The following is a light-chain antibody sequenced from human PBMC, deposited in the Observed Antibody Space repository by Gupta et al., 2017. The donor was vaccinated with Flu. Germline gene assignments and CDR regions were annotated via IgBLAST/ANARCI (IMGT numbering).Light chain of an antibody. Sequence: QSSTTACTGTSVGAYNYVSWYQQPPAKAPNLMIYDVSRRPAGVADRFSGSKFDNTAYLTISGLQAEDEAEYYCSSYISSSALVEFGGGTRLTVL. CDR2: DVS. CDR1: SVGAYNY. V-gene: IGLV2-14*03. CDR3: SSYISSSALVE. J-gene: IGLJ2*01.